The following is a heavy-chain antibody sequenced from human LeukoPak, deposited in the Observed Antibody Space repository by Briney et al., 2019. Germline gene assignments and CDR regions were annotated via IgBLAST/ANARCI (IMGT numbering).Heavy chain of an antibody. Sequence: SETLSLTCTVSGGSISSYYWNWIRQPPGKGLEWIGYILYSGRTNYNPSLKSRVTISVDTFKNQFSLKLSSVTAADTAVYYCARAERDTAMGEGFDYWGQGTLVTVSS. J-gene: IGHJ4*02. D-gene: IGHD5-18*01. CDR3: ARAERDTAMGEGFDY. CDR1: GGSISSYY. CDR2: ILYSGRT. V-gene: IGHV4-59*01.